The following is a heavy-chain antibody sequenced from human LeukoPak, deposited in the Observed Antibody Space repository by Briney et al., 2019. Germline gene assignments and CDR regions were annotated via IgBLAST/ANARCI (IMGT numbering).Heavy chain of an antibody. V-gene: IGHV4-59*12. J-gene: IGHJ4*02. CDR2: IYYIGSS. CDR3: ARGHCTNGVCYRNFDY. CDR1: GGSISNYY. D-gene: IGHD2-8*01. Sequence: SETLSLTSTVSGGSISNYYWSWIRQPPGKGLEWIGYIYYIGSSSYNPSLKSRVTISVDTSRNQFSLKLSSVTAADTAVYYCARGHCTNGVCYRNFDYWGQGTLVTVSS.